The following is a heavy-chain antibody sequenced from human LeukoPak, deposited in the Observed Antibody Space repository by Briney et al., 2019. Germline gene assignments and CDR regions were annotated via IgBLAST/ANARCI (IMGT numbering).Heavy chain of an antibody. Sequence: ASVKVSCKVSGYTLTELSMHWVRQAPGKGLEWMGGFDPEDGETIYAQKFQGRVTMTEDTSTDTAYMELSSLRSEDTAVYYCATEGPPTAVAGKGYRIWGQGTLVTVSS. CDR2: FDPEDGET. J-gene: IGHJ4*02. D-gene: IGHD6-19*01. V-gene: IGHV1-24*01. CDR3: ATEGPPTAVAGKGYRI. CDR1: GYTLTELS.